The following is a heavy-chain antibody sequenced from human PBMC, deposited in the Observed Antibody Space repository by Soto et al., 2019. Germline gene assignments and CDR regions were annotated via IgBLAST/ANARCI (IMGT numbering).Heavy chain of an antibody. Sequence: SSETLSLTCTVSGDSISSYYWSWTRQPPGKGLEWIGYIYYSGSTNYNPSLKSRVTISVDTSKNQVSLKLSSVTAADTAVYYCARDGSRYCSSTSCYSGHYYYGMDVSGQGTTVTVS. CDR1: GDSISSYY. V-gene: IGHV4-59*01. CDR2: IYYSGST. D-gene: IGHD2-2*01. CDR3: ARDGSRYCSSTSCYSGHYYYGMDV. J-gene: IGHJ6*02.